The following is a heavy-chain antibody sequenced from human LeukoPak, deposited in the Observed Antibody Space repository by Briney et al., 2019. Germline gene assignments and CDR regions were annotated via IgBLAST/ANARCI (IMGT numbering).Heavy chain of an antibody. Sequence: GASVKVSCKASGGTFSSYAISWVRQAPGQGLEWMGGIIPIFGTANYAQKFQGRVTITADESTSTAYMELSSLRSEDTAVYYCARERTYYYDSSGEFDYWGQGTLVTVSS. CDR3: ARERTYYYDSSGEFDY. CDR1: GGTFSSYA. J-gene: IGHJ4*02. CDR2: IIPIFGTA. V-gene: IGHV1-69*13. D-gene: IGHD3-22*01.